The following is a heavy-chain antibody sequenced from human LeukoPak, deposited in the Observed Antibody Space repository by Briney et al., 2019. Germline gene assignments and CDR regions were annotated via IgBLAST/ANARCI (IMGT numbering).Heavy chain of an antibody. CDR1: GFTISNIG. V-gene: IGHV3-33*03. J-gene: IGHJ4*02. CDR2: ILFDGSKQ. D-gene: IGHD1-26*01. CDR3: VCAKDVGDYNFDS. Sequence: SGGSLRLSCAASGFTISNIGMRWVRQAPGKGLEWVSLILFDGSKQYYSDSVKGRFTISRDNSKNTVYLQMNSLRVEDTAVYYCVCAKDVGDYNFDSWGQGTLVTVSS.